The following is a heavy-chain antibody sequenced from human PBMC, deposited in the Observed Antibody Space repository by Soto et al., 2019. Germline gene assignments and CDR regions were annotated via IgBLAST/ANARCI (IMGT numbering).Heavy chain of an antibody. Sequence: SVKVSCKASGGTFSSYSISWVRQAPGQGLEWMGGIIPIFGTANYAQKFQGRVTITADKSTSTAYMELSSLRSEDTAVYYCAQGANYDYVWGSYEDWFDPWGQGTLVTVSS. CDR2: IIPIFGTA. V-gene: IGHV1-69*06. D-gene: IGHD3-16*01. CDR3: AQGANYDYVWGSYEDWFDP. J-gene: IGHJ5*02. CDR1: GGTFSSYS.